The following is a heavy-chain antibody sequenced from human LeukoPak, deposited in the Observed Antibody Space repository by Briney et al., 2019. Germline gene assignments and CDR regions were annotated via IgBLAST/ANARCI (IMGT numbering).Heavy chain of an antibody. V-gene: IGHV3-43*01. CDR2: INWDGGNT. Sequence: GGSLRLSCAASGFSFDDYTMHWVRQAPGKGLEWVSLINWDGGNTYYADSVKGRFTISRDTSKNTLYLQMNSLRPEDTAVYYCARARLGYCYGGSCYSLPDPWGQGTLVTVSS. CDR1: GFSFDDYT. CDR3: ARARLGYCYGGSCYSLPDP. D-gene: IGHD2-15*01. J-gene: IGHJ5*02.